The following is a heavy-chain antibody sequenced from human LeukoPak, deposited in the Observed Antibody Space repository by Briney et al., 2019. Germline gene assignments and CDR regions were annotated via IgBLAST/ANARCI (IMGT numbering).Heavy chain of an antibody. D-gene: IGHD1/OR15-1a*01. CDR3: ARDHHQRNKTAFDI. J-gene: IGHJ3*02. CDR2: INLSGGST. CDR1: GYTFTNYY. Sequence: ASVKVSCKASGYTFTNYYIHWVRQAPGQGLEWMGIINLSGGSTRYAQKFQGRVTMTRDTSTSTVYMELSSLRSEDTAVYYCARDHHQRNKTAFDIWGQGTMVTVSA. V-gene: IGHV1-46*01.